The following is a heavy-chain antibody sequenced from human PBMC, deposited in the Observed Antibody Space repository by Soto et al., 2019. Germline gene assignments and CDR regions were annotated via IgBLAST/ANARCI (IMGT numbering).Heavy chain of an antibody. CDR3: ARGPLMVYAINGKRNYYYMDV. CDR2: IYPGDSDT. J-gene: IGHJ6*03. D-gene: IGHD2-8*01. Sequence: GGSLRLSCKGSGYSFTSYWIGWVRQMPGKGLEWMGIIYPGDSDTRYSPSFQGQVTISADKSISTAYLQWSSLKASDTAMYYCARGPLMVYAINGKRNYYYMDVWGKGTTVTVSS. V-gene: IGHV5-51*01. CDR1: GYSFTSYW.